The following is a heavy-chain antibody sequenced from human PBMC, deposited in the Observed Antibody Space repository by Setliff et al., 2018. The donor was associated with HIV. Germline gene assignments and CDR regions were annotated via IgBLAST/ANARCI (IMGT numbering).Heavy chain of an antibody. Sequence: SETLSLTCTVSGGSITGHYWGWIRQPPGRGLEWIGNIYYTGTTYYNSSLKSRVRISVDTSTNQFSLNVTSVTAADTAVYYCARGNYYNMWADPFDYWGQGTLVTVSS. D-gene: IGHD3-10*01. CDR3: ARGNYYNMWADPFDY. CDR2: IYYTGTT. CDR1: GGSITGHY. V-gene: IGHV4-59*11. J-gene: IGHJ4*02.